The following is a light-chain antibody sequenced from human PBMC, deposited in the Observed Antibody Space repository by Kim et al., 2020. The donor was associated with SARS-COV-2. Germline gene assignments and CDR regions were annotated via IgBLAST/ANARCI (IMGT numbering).Light chain of an antibody. CDR3: QSADSSGTYVV. CDR2: KDS. CDR1: ALPKQY. J-gene: IGLJ2*01. V-gene: IGLV3-25*03. Sequence: PGQTARTTCSGDALPKQYAYWYQQKPGQAPVLVIYKDSERPSGIPERFSGSSSGTTVTLTISGVQAEDEADYYCQSADSSGTYVVFGGGTQLTVL.